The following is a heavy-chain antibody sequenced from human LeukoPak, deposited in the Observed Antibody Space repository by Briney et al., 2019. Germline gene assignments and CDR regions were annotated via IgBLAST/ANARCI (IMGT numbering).Heavy chain of an antibody. CDR3: ATSYSYGPFDY. CDR2: IYSGGST. J-gene: IGHJ4*02. CDR1: GFTVSSNY. V-gene: IGHV3-53*01. Sequence: GGSLRLSCAGSGFTVSSNYMSWVRQAPGKGLEWVSVIYSGGSTYYADSVKVRFTISRDNSKNTLYLQMNSLRAEDTAVYYCATSYSYGPFDYWGQGTLVTVSS. D-gene: IGHD5-18*01.